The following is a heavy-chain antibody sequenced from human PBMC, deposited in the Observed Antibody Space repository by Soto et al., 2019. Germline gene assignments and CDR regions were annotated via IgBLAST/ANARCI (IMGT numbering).Heavy chain of an antibody. CDR1: GGTFSSYA. D-gene: IGHD3-10*01. CDR2: IIPMFGTA. J-gene: IGHJ6*02. Sequence: QVQLVQSGAEVKKPGSSVKVSCKASGGTFSSYAISWVRQAPGQGLEWMGGIIPMFGTADYEQKFQGRVTIAADETTGTADMELSSLRSEDTAGYYFASIRANTYYYGMDVWGQGSTVTVSS. CDR3: ASIRANTYYYGMDV. V-gene: IGHV1-69*12.